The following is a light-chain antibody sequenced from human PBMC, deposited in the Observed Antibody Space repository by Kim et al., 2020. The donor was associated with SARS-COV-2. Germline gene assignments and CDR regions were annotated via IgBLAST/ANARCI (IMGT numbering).Light chain of an antibody. CDR3: SSYTSSNSMV. Sequence: QSALTQPASVSGSPGQSITISCTGTSSDVGGHNYVSWYQQHPGKAPKLMIYDVSNRPSGVSNRFSGSKSGNTVSLTISGLQAEDEADYYCSSYTSSNSMVFGGGTQLTVL. V-gene: IGLV2-14*03. CDR2: DVS. CDR1: SSDVGGHNY. J-gene: IGLJ3*02.